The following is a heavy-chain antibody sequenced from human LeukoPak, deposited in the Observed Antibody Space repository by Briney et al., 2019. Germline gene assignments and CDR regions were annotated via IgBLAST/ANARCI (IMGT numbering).Heavy chain of an antibody. CDR2: VAHDGVNK. Sequence: KSGGSLRLSCATSGFSSKAYGMHWIRQAPGKGLEWVATVAHDGVNKYYLDSVKGRFTISRDSSDTLDLQMNSLRPEDTAVYYCARDWGASDWYNWFDPWGQGTLVIVDS. CDR3: ARDWGASDWYNWFDP. J-gene: IGHJ5*02. CDR1: GFSSKAYG. V-gene: IGHV3-30*19. D-gene: IGHD3-9*01.